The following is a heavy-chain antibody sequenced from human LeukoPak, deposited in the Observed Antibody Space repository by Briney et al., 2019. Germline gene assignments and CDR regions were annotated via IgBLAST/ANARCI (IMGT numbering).Heavy chain of an antibody. V-gene: IGHV3-21*01. CDR1: GFTFSSYG. CDR3: ARGRYYYDSSGLDY. Sequence: GRSLRLSCAASGFTFSSYGMHWVRQAPGKGLEWVSSISSSSSYIYYADSVKGRFTISRDNAKNSLYLQMNSLRAEDTAVYYCARGRYYYDSSGLDYWGQGTLVTVSS. J-gene: IGHJ4*02. CDR2: ISSSSSYI. D-gene: IGHD3-22*01.